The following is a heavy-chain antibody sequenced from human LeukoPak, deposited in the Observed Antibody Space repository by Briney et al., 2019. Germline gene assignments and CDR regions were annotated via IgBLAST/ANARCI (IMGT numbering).Heavy chain of an antibody. V-gene: IGHV3-66*01. CDR1: GFTVSSNY. J-gene: IGHJ4*02. CDR3: AKDTRYCSGGSCYPVGDY. D-gene: IGHD2-15*01. Sequence: GGSLRLSCAASGFTVSSNYMSWVRQAPGKGLEWVSVIYSGGSTYYADSVKGRFTISRDNSKNTLYLRMNSLRAEDTAVYYCAKDTRYCSGGSCYPVGDYWGQGTLVTVSS. CDR2: IYSGGST.